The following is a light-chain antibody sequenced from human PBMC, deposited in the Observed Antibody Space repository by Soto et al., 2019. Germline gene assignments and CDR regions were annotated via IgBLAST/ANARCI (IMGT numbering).Light chain of an antibody. CDR3: QQRHMWPIT. CDR2: GTS. CDR1: QSVPRNY. V-gene: IGKV3D-20*02. Sequence: EIVLTQSPGTQSLSSGERADLTCRASQSVPRNYLAWYPQKLGQAPRLFIYGTSSRATGIPDRFSGSGAGTECTRTISSLEPEDAEVDYCQQRHMWPITFGQGTRLEIK. J-gene: IGKJ5*01.